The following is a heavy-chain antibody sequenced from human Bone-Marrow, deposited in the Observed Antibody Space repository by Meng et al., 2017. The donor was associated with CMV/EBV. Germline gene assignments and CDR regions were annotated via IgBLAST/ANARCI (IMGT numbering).Heavy chain of an antibody. D-gene: IGHD3-3*01. J-gene: IGHJ6*02. CDR1: GFTFSSYA. Sequence: GESLKISCAASGFTFSSYAMHWVRQAPGKGLEWVAVISYDGSNKYYADSVKGRFTISRDNSKNTLYLQMNSLRAEDTAVYYCAKDPYYDFWSGYPSLHYYYGMDVWGQGTTVTVSS. CDR2: ISYDGSNK. V-gene: IGHV3-30-3*01. CDR3: AKDPYYDFWSGYPSLHYYYGMDV.